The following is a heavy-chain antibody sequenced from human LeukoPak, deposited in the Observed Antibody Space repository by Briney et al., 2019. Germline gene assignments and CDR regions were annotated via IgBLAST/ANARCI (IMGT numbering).Heavy chain of an antibody. J-gene: IGHJ2*01. CDR2: INHSGRT. Sequence: SETLSLTCAVYGGSFSGYYWSWIRQPPGKGLEWIGEINHSGRTDYNPSLKSRVTISGDTSKNQFSLRLESVTAADTAVYFCVRGVSNDWYFDLWGSGTLVSISS. CDR1: GGSFSGYY. CDR3: VRGVSNDWYFDL. D-gene: IGHD5/OR15-5a*01. V-gene: IGHV4-34*06.